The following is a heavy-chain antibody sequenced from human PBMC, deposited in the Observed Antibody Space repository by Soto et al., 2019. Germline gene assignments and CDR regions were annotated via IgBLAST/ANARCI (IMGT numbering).Heavy chain of an antibody. Sequence: EVQLVESGGGLVQPGGSLRLSCAASGFTFSSYAMHWVRQAPGKGLEYVSALSPDGGSTYYANSVKGRFTISRDNSKSTLYHQVGSLRGEDLAVFYCARGQTWAHFGCWGQGTLVTVSS. J-gene: IGHJ4*02. CDR3: ARGQTWAHFGC. D-gene: IGHD1-26*01. CDR2: LSPDGGST. CDR1: GFTFSSYA. V-gene: IGHV3-64*01.